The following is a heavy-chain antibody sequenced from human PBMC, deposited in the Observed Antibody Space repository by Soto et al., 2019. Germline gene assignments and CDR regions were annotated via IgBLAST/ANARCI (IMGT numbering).Heavy chain of an antibody. V-gene: IGHV1-69*13. J-gene: IGHJ4*02. CDR2: IIPIFGAA. CDR1: GGTFSSYA. D-gene: IGHD5-12*01. Sequence: GASVKVSCKASGGTFSSYAISWVRQAPGQGLEWMGGIIPIFGAANYAQKFQGRVTITADESTSTAYMELSSLRSEDTAVYYCASPRGGGYNIFDYWGQGTLVTVSS. CDR3: ASPRGGGYNIFDY.